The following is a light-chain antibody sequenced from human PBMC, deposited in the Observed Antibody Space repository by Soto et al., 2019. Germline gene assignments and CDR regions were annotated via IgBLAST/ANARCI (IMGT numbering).Light chain of an antibody. Sequence: QSVLTQPASVSGSPGQSITVSCTGTSSDVGGYNYVSWYQQHPGKAPRLLIYDVTNRPSGVSNRFSSSKSGNTASLTISGLQAEDEADYYCSSYRRGSTYVFGTGTKVTVL. CDR2: DVT. CDR3: SSYRRGSTYV. CDR1: SSDVGGYNY. V-gene: IGLV2-14*03. J-gene: IGLJ1*01.